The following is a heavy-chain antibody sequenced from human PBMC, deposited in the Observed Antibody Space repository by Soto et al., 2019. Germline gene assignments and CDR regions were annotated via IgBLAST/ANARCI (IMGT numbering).Heavy chain of an antibody. V-gene: IGHV1-69*01. D-gene: IGHD2-21*01. Sequence: QVQLVQSGAEVKKPGSSVKVSCKASGVTFSSETISGVRQAPGQGLEWVVGIIPLCGTANYAQMCQGRVTITADESTSTLYIELSSLRSDDTAVYYCATELGDNPASPFDSWGQGTLVTVSS. CDR3: ATELGDNPASPFDS. CDR2: IIPLCGTA. CDR1: GVTFSSET. J-gene: IGHJ4*02.